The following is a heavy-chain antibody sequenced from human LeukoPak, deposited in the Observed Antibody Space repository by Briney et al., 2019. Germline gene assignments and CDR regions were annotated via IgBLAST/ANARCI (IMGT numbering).Heavy chain of an antibody. CDR3: AKEEPIRGSYPTIDS. CDR2: VSGSGDTT. J-gene: IGHJ4*02. Sequence: PGGSLRLSCAASGFTFSNYVMTWVRQAPGKGLEWVSTVSGSGDTTYYADSVKGRFTISRDSSKNTLSLQMNSLRAEDTAVYYCAKEEPIRGSYPTIDSWGQGTLVTVSS. CDR1: GFTFSNYV. D-gene: IGHD1-26*01. V-gene: IGHV3-23*01.